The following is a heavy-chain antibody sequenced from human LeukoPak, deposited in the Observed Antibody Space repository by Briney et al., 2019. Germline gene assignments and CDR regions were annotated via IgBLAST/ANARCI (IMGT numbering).Heavy chain of an antibody. CDR1: GFGFSRYW. V-gene: IGHV3-74*01. Sequence: GGSLRLSCAASGFGFSRYWMHWVRQAPGTGLKWVSRIYRDGSTTDYADSVKGRFSISRDNSKNTLYLDMNSLRAGDTAVYYCARERDDYDDPGPFDYWGQGTLVTVSS. CDR3: ARERDDYDDPGPFDY. D-gene: IGHD4-17*01. CDR2: IYRDGSTT. J-gene: IGHJ4*02.